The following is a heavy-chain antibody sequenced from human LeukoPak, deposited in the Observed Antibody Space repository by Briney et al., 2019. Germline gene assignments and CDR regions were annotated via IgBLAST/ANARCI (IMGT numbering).Heavy chain of an antibody. D-gene: IGHD3-9*01. CDR2: ISAYNGNT. V-gene: IGHV1-18*01. CDR3: ARESRRYFDWHYYYYMDV. Sequence: GASVKVSCKASGYTFTSYGISWVRQAPGQGLEWMGWISAYNGNTNYAQKLQGRVTMTTDTSTSAAYMELRSLRSDDTAVYYCARESRRYFDWHYYYYMDVWGKGTTVTISS. CDR1: GYTFTSYG. J-gene: IGHJ6*03.